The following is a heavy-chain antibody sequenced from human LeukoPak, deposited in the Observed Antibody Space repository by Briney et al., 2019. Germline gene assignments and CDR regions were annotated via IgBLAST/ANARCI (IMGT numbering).Heavy chain of an antibody. J-gene: IGHJ4*02. D-gene: IGHD4-17*01. Sequence: SVKVSCKASGGTFSSYAISWVRQAPGQGLEWMGRIIPILGIANYAQKFQGRVTMTRNTSISTAYMELSSLRSEDTAVYYCARGDYGLLEGSYWGQGTLVTVSS. CDR2: IIPILGIA. CDR1: GGTFSSYA. CDR3: ARGDYGLLEGSY. V-gene: IGHV1-69*04.